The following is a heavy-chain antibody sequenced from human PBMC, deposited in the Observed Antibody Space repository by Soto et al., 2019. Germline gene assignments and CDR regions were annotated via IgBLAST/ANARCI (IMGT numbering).Heavy chain of an antibody. Sequence: ASVKVSCKASGGTFSSYTISWVRQAPGQGLEWMGRIIPILGIANYAQKFQGRVTITADKSTSTAYMELSSLRSEDTAVYYCARDRGYCSSTSCYEIDYWGQGTLVTVSS. CDR2: IIPILGIA. V-gene: IGHV1-69*04. CDR3: ARDRGYCSSTSCYEIDY. J-gene: IGHJ4*02. CDR1: GGTFSSYT. D-gene: IGHD2-2*01.